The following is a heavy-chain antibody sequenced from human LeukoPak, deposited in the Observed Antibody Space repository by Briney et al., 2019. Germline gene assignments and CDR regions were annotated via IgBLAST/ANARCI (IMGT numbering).Heavy chain of an antibody. CDR2: INHSGST. V-gene: IGHV4-34*01. CDR1: GGSFSGYY. Sequence: SETLSLACAVYGGSFSGYYWSWIRQPPGKGLEWIGEINHSGSTNYNPSLKSRVTISVDTSKNQFSLKLSSVTAADTAVYYCARVRDDILTGYQGEYYFDYWGQGTLVTVSS. CDR3: ARVRDDILTGYQGEYYFDY. J-gene: IGHJ4*02. D-gene: IGHD3-9*01.